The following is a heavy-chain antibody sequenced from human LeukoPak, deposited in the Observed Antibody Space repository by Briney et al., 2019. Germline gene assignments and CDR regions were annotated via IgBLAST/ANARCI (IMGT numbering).Heavy chain of an antibody. CDR1: GFPFNNSA. J-gene: IGHJ4*02. V-gene: IGHV3-23*01. CDR3: AKDDDFDFWTGPFFYFDY. Sequence: GGSLRLSCAASGFPFNNSAMNWVRQTPGRGLEWVSAVSASSGSSYYADSVKGRFTISRDNSRNTLYLQMNSLRADDTAVYYCAKDDDFDFWTGPFFYFDYWGRGTLVTVSS. CDR2: VSASSGSS. D-gene: IGHD3/OR15-3a*01.